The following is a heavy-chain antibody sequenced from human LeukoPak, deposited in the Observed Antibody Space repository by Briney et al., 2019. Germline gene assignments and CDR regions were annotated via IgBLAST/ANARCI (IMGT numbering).Heavy chain of an antibody. D-gene: IGHD3-22*01. CDR1: GYTFTSYA. Sequence: ASVKVSCKASGYTFTSYAMNWVRQAPGQGLEWMGWINTNTGNPTYAQGFTGRFVFSLDTSVSTAYLQISSLKAEDTAVYYCARDVVVITTTYFDYWGQGTLVTVSS. CDR3: ARDVVVITTTYFDY. V-gene: IGHV7-4-1*02. J-gene: IGHJ4*02. CDR2: INTNTGNP.